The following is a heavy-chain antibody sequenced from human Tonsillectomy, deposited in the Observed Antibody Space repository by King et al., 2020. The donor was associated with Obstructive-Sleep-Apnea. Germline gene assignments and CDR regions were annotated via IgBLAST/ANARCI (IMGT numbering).Heavy chain of an antibody. Sequence: VQLVESGGGLAQTGGSLGLSCAASGLPFGPYYMVWVRQPQGRGLKWVSLISVVGANTYYADSVKGRFTISRDNSNNALNLQMSSLRDEDTAVYYCARSSLQDSSGSYFSLHFNHWGQGTLVAVAS. V-gene: IGHV3-23*04. CDR2: ISVVGANT. D-gene: IGHD3-10*01. J-gene: IGHJ5*02. CDR1: GLPFGPYY. CDR3: ARSSLQDSSGSYFSLHFNH.